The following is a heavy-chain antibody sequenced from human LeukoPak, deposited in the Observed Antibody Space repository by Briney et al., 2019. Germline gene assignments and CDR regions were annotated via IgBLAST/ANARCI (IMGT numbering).Heavy chain of an antibody. CDR1: GGSFSGYY. V-gene: IGHV4-34*01. Sequence: PSETLSLTCAVYGGSFSGYYWSWIRQPPGKGLEWIGEINHSGSTNYNPSLKSRVVISVDTSKNQFSLNLSSVTAADTAVYYCARVSVDEGHYDSSGYYYFFYWGQGTLVTVSS. CDR3: ARVSVDEGHYDSSGYYYFFY. CDR2: INHSGST. J-gene: IGHJ4*02. D-gene: IGHD3-22*01.